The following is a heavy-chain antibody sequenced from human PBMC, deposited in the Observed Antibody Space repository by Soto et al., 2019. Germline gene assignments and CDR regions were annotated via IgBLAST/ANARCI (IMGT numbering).Heavy chain of an antibody. CDR2: IIPIFGTA. D-gene: IGHD2-15*01. CDR1: GGTVISYA. J-gene: IGHJ6*02. Sequence: SVKVSCKASGGTVISYAISWVRQAPGQGLEWMGGIIPIFGTANYAQKFQGRVTITADESTSTAYMELSSLRSEDTAVYYCAKVGSWYYYGMAVWGQGTTVTVSS. V-gene: IGHV1-69*13. CDR3: AKVGSWYYYGMAV.